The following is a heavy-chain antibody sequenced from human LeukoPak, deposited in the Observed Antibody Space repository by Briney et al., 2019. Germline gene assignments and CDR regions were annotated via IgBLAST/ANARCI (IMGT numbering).Heavy chain of an antibody. V-gene: IGHV1-24*01. CDR3: ATQPIFQTSPRSSFDY. Sequence: PTASVKVSCKVSGYTLTELSMHWVRQAPGKGLEWMGGFDPEDGETIYAQKFQGRVTMTEDTSTDTAYMELSSLRSEDTAVYYCATQPIFQTSPRSSFDYWGQGTLVTVSS. CDR1: GYTLTELS. D-gene: IGHD3-9*01. CDR2: FDPEDGET. J-gene: IGHJ4*02.